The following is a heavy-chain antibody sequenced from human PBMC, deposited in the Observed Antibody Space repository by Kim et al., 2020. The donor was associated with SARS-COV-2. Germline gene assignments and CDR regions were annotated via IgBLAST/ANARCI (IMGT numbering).Heavy chain of an antibody. J-gene: IGHJ5*02. Sequence: SQNFQGRVTITRDTSASTADMELSSLRSEDTAVYYCARRIAAAGLTNWFDPWGQGTLVTVSS. CDR3: ARRIAAAGLTNWFDP. D-gene: IGHD6-13*01. V-gene: IGHV1-3*01.